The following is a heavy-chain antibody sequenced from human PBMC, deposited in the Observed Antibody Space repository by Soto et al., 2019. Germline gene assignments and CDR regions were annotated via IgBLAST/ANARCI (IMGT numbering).Heavy chain of an antibody. CDR1: GFSFSTSGVG. D-gene: IGHD3-10*01. Sequence: QITLKESGPTLVKPTQTLTLTCTFSGFSFSTSGVGVGWIRQPPGKALEWLALIYWNDDKRYSPSLKSRLTIPKDTSKNQVDLTMTNMDPVDTATYYCVSGSFPNWFDPWGQGTLVTVSS. CDR3: VSGSFPNWFDP. J-gene: IGHJ5*02. V-gene: IGHV2-5*01. CDR2: IYWNDDK.